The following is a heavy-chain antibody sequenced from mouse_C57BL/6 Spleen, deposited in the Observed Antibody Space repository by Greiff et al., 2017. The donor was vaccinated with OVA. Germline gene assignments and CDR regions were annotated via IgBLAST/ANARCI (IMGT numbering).Heavy chain of an antibody. J-gene: IGHJ3*01. CDR1: GFNIKDDY. V-gene: IGHV14-4*01. Sequence: EVQRVESGAELVRPGASVKLSCTASGFNIKDDYMHWVKQRPEQGLEWIGWIDPENGDTEYASKFQGKATITADTSSNTAYLQLSSLTSEDTAVYYCTPSITTVVPYWGQGTLVTVSA. CDR2: IDPENGDT. D-gene: IGHD1-1*01. CDR3: TPSITTVVPY.